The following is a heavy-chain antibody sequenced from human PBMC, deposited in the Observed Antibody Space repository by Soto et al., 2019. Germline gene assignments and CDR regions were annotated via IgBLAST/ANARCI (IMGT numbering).Heavy chain of an antibody. CDR1: GGSISTVGHY. CDR3: ARATGTLRSRNCDY. CDR2: IYHTGST. J-gene: IGHJ4*02. D-gene: IGHD1-1*01. V-gene: IGHV4-31*03. Sequence: KPSETLSLTCSGSGGSISTVGHYWTWIRQPPGKGLEWIGSIYHTGSTYYSKSLRSRLTMSVDTSKSQFSLRLSSVTAADTAVYYCARATGTLRSRNCDYWGQGSLVTVSS.